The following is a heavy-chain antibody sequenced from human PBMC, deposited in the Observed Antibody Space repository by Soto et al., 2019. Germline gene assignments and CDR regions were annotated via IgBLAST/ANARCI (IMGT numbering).Heavy chain of an antibody. J-gene: IGHJ6*02. CDR2: ISGSGGRT. V-gene: IGHV3-23*01. CDR3: ARDRPLRWKRARDGMDV. CDR1: GFTFSSYA. Sequence: GGSLRLSCAASGFTFSSYAMSWVRQAPGKGLEWVSGISGSGGRTYYADSVKGRFTISRDNSKNTLYLQMNSLRAEDTAVYYCARDRPLRWKRARDGMDVWGQGTTVTVSS. D-gene: IGHD4-17*01.